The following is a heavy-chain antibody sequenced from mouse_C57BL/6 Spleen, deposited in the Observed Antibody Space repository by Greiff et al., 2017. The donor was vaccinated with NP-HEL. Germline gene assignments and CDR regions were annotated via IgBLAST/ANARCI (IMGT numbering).Heavy chain of an antibody. CDR2: ISSGGSYT. Sequence: EVRVVESGGDLVKPGGSLKLSCAASGFTFSSYGMSWVRQTPDKRLEWVATISSGGSYTYYPDSVKGRFTISRDNAKNTLYLQMSSLKSEDTAMYYCARPFYDYDVGFAYWGQGTLVTVSA. V-gene: IGHV5-6*01. D-gene: IGHD2-4*01. J-gene: IGHJ3*01. CDR3: ARPFYDYDVGFAY. CDR1: GFTFSSYG.